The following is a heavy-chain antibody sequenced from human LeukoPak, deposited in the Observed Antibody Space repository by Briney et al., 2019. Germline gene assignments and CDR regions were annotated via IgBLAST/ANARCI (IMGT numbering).Heavy chain of an antibody. CDR3: ARSRDSSGYNWFDP. V-gene: IGHV4-61*01. Sequence: SQTLSLTCTVSGGSISSGNYYWSWIRQPPGKGLEWIGYIYYSGSTNYNPSLKSRVTISVDTSKNQFSLKLSSVTAADTAVYYCARSRDSSGYNWFDPWGQGTLVTVSS. CDR1: GGSISSGNYY. D-gene: IGHD3-22*01. J-gene: IGHJ5*02. CDR2: IYYSGST.